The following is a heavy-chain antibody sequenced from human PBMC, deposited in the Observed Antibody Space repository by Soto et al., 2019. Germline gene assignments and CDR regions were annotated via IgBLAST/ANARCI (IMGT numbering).Heavy chain of an antibody. CDR1: GYTFTGYY. J-gene: IGHJ5*02. CDR2: INPNSGGT. Sequence: ASVKVSCKASGYTFTGYYMHWVRQAPGQGLEWMGWINPNSGGTNYAQKFQGWVTMTRDTSISTAYMELSRLRSDDTAVYYCARDGLMAAAGSLLSLNWFDPWGQGNLVTISS. V-gene: IGHV1-2*04. D-gene: IGHD6-13*01. CDR3: ARDGLMAAAGSLLSLNWFDP.